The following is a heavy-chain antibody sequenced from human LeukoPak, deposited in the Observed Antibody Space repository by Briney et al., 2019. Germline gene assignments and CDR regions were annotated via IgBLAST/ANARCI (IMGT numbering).Heavy chain of an antibody. CDR1: GFTFSSYA. CDR3: ARGGLQYYYYYMDV. J-gene: IGHJ6*03. Sequence: GGSLRLSCAASGFTFSSYAMSWVRQAPGKGLEWVSAISGSGGSTYYADSVKGRFTISRDNSKNTLYLQMNSLRAEDTAVYYCARGGLQYYYYYMDVWGKGTTVTVSS. D-gene: IGHD4-11*01. V-gene: IGHV3-23*01. CDR2: ISGSGGST.